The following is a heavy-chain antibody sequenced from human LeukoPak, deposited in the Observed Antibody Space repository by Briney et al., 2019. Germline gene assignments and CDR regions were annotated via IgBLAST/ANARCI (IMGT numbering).Heavy chain of an antibody. Sequence: ASVTVSCKASGYTFTGYYMHWVRQAPGQGLEWMGWISAYNGNTNYAQKLQGRVTMTTDTSTSTAYMELRSLRSDDTAVYYCARASPVAGTVAFDIWGQGTMVTVSS. CDR3: ARASPVAGTVAFDI. CDR2: ISAYNGNT. D-gene: IGHD6-19*01. J-gene: IGHJ3*02. V-gene: IGHV1-18*04. CDR1: GYTFTGYY.